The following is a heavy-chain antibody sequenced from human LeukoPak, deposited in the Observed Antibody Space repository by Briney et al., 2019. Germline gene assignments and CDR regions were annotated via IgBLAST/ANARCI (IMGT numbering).Heavy chain of an antibody. CDR3: ARGLGPYYYYMDV. CDR2: IYYSGST. J-gene: IGHJ6*03. V-gene: IGHV4-39*01. CDR1: GGSISSSSYY. D-gene: IGHD3-16*01. Sequence: SETLSLTCTVSGGSISSSSYYWGWIRQPPGKGLEWIGSIYYSGSTYYNPSLKSRVTISVDTSKNQFSLKLSSVTAADTAVYYCARGLGPYYYYMDVWGKGTTVTVSS.